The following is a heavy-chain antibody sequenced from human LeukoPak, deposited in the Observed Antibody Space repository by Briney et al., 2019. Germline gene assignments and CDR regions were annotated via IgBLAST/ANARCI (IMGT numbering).Heavy chain of an antibody. CDR1: GYSISSGYY. J-gene: IGHJ4*02. D-gene: IGHD3-10*01. Sequence: SETLSLTCTVSGYSISSGYYWSWIRQPPGKGLEWIGEINHSGSTNYNPSLKSRVTISVDTSKNQFSLKLSSVTAADTAVYYCARRRSGSYGHCFDYWGQGTLVTASS. CDR2: INHSGST. V-gene: IGHV4-38-2*02. CDR3: ARRRSGSYGHCFDY.